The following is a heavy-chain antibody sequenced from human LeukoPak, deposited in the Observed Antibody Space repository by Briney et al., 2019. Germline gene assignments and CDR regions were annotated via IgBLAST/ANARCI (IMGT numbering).Heavy chain of an antibody. CDR3: ARCLAVAGIIDAFDI. CDR1: GFTFSSYA. J-gene: IGHJ3*02. V-gene: IGHV3-30*04. Sequence: PGRSLRLSCAASGFTFSSYAMHWVRQAPGKGLEWVAVISYDGSNKYYADSVKGRFTISRDNSKNTLYLQMNSLRAEDTAVCYCARCLAVAGIIDAFDIWGQGTMVTVSS. CDR2: ISYDGSNK. D-gene: IGHD6-19*01.